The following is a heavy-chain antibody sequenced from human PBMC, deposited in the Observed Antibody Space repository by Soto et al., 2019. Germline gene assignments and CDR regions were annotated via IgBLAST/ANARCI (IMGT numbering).Heavy chain of an antibody. CDR1: GFTFSSYS. CDR2: ISPSSSSI. D-gene: IGHD3-22*01. J-gene: IGHJ4*02. V-gene: IGHV3-48*01. Sequence: GGSLRLSCASSGFTFSSYSMHWVRQAPGKGLEWVSYISPSSSSIYYADFVKGRFTISRDNAKNSLYLQMNSLRAEDTAVYYCARVAYYYDSSGYFYWGQGT. CDR3: ARVAYYYDSSGYFY.